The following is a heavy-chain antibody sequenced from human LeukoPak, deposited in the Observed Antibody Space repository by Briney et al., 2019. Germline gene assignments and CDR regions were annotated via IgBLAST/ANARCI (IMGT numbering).Heavy chain of an antibody. Sequence: SETLSLTCTVSGGSINNYYWSWIRQPPGKGLEWVAYIYYSVRTNYNPSLKSRVTMSVDTSKNQFSLKLSSVTAADTAMYYCAMADSDNTFDIWGQGTMVTVSS. V-gene: IGHV4-59*01. CDR3: AMADSDNTFDI. CDR2: IYYSVRT. D-gene: IGHD2/OR15-2a*01. CDR1: GGSINNYY. J-gene: IGHJ3*02.